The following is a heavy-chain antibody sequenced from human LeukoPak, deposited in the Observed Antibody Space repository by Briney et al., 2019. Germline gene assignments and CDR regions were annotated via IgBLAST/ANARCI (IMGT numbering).Heavy chain of an antibody. D-gene: IGHD2-15*01. V-gene: IGHV4-59*08. CDR3: ARGHCTSGSCSRWFDP. CDR2: IYHSGST. J-gene: IGHJ5*02. CDR1: GVSISSYF. Sequence: SETLSLTCAVSGVSISSYFWSWIRQPPGQGLEWIGYIYHSGSTHYNPSLKSRVTISVDTSKNQFSLKLSSVTATDTAVYYCARGHCTSGSCSRWFDPWGQGTLVTVSS.